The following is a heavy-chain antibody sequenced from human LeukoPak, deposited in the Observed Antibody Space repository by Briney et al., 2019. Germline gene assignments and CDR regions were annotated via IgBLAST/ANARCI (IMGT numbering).Heavy chain of an antibody. CDR3: APSFRSTSCFDY. V-gene: IGHV1-2*02. Sequence: ASVKVSCKASGYPFTGYYMHWVRLAPGQGLEWMGWINPNSGGTNYAQKFQGRVTMTRDTSISTAYMELSRLRSDDTAVYYCAPSFRSTSCFDYWGQGTLVTVSS. CDR1: GYPFTGYY. D-gene: IGHD2-2*01. J-gene: IGHJ4*02. CDR2: INPNSGGT.